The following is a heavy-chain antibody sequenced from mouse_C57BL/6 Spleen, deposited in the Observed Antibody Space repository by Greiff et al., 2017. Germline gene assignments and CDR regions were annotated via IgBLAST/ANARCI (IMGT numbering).Heavy chain of an antibody. D-gene: IGHD1-1*01. V-gene: IGHV1-80*01. CDR3: SRWGYTTVVEPFDY. Sequence: QVQLQQSGAELVKPGASVKISCKASGYAFSSYWMNWVKQRPGQGLEWIGQIYPGDGDTNYNGKFKGKATLTADKSSSTAYMQLSSLTSEDSAVYFYSRWGYTTVVEPFDYGGQGTTLTVSS. J-gene: IGHJ2*01. CDR1: GYAFSSYW. CDR2: IYPGDGDT.